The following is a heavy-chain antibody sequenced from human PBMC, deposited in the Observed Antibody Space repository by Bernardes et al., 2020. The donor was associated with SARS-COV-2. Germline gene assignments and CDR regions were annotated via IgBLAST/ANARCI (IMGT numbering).Heavy chain of an antibody. CDR2: ISGSGGST. CDR1: GFTFSSYA. J-gene: IGHJ6*02. CDR3: ASPAYDSSGYYYLGDYYYYGMDV. Sequence: GGSLRLSCAASGFTFSSYAMSWVRQAPGKGLEWVSAISGSGGSTYYADSVKGRFTISRDNSKNTLYLQMNSLRAEDTAVYYCASPAYDSSGYYYLGDYYYYGMDVWGQGTTVTVSS. V-gene: IGHV3-23*01. D-gene: IGHD3-22*01.